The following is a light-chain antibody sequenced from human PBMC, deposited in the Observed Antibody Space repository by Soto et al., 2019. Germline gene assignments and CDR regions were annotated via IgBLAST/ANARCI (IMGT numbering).Light chain of an antibody. V-gene: IGKV1-5*03. CDR1: QGISSW. Sequence: IQMTQSPSTLSASVGDRVTITCRASQGISSWLAWYQQKPGKAPKLLIYKASSLESGVPSRFSGSGSGTEFTLTISSLQPDDFATYYGQQYNSFSYTFGQGTKLEIK. CDR3: QQYNSFSYT. CDR2: KAS. J-gene: IGKJ2*01.